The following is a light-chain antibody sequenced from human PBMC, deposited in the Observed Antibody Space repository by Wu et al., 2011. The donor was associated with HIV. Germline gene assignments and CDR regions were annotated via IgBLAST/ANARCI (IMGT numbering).Light chain of an antibody. CDR2: GAS. Sequence: SCRASQSVSSSYLAWYQQKPGQAPRLLIYGASSRATGIPDRFSGSGSGTDFTLTISRLEPEDFAVYFCQQYGSSPQVTFGGGTKVEIK. V-gene: IGKV3-20*01. CDR1: QSVSSSY. CDR3: QQYGSSPQVT. J-gene: IGKJ4*01.